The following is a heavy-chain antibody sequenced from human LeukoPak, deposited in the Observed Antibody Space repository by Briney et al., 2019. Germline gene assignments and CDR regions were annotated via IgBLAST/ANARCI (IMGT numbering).Heavy chain of an antibody. CDR1: GGSISSYY. CDR3: ARFCSSTSCYAYDAFDI. CDR2: IYYTGST. Sequence: SETLSLTCTVSGGSISSYYWSWIRQPPGKGLEWIGYIYYTGSTNYNPSLKSRVTISVDTSKNQFSLKLSSVSAADTAVYYCARFCSSTSCYAYDAFDIWGQGTMVTVSS. J-gene: IGHJ3*02. V-gene: IGHV4-59*01. D-gene: IGHD2-2*01.